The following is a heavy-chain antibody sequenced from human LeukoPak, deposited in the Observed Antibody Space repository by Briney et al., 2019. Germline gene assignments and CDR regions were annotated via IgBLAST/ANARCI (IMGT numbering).Heavy chain of an antibody. V-gene: IGHV3-7*01. J-gene: IGHJ4*02. CDR2: IKQDGSEK. Sequence: GGSLRLSCAASGFTFSSNWMSWVRQAPGKGLEWVANIKQDGSEKYYVDSVKGRFTISRDNAKNSLYLQMNSLRAEDTAVYYCARGKWGVDYWGQGTLVTVSS. CDR3: ARGKWGVDY. CDR1: GFTFSSNW. D-gene: IGHD1-26*01.